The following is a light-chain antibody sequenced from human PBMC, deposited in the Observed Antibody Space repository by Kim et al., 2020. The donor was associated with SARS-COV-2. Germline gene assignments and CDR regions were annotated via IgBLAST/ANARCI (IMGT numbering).Light chain of an antibody. J-gene: IGKJ4*01. CDR2: VAS. CDR3: QQADSYPLT. Sequence: ASVGDRVTSTCRSSQGISWWLTWYQQKPGRAPKLLIYVASSLQGGVPSRFSGSGSGTEFTLTIISLQPEDAATYYCQQADSYPLTFGGGTKVDIK. CDR1: QGISWW. V-gene: IGKV1-12*01.